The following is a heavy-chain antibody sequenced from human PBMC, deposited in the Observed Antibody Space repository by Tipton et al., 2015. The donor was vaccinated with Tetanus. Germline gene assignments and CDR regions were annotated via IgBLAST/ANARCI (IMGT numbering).Heavy chain of an antibody. J-gene: IGHJ4*02. D-gene: IGHD6-19*01. CDR2: ISVYNGNT. CDR1: GYTFNTFG. CDR3: ARVPTNPLAVDRPTDN. Sequence: EVKKPGASVKVSCKASGYTFNTFGISWVRQAPGQGLEWMGWISVYNGNTNYAQKLQGRVTLTTDTPASTAYMELRSLRPDDTAVYYCARVPTNPLAVDRPTDNWGQGTLVTVSS. V-gene: IGHV1-18*01.